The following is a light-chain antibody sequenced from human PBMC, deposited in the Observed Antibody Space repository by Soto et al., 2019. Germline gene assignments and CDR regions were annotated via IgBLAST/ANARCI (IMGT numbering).Light chain of an antibody. V-gene: IGKV1-5*03. CDR3: QHYNVYWA. J-gene: IGKJ1*01. Sequence: MTQSPSIPCPSVGARVTITCRASQSINLWLAWYQQQPGRAPRLLIYKASTLQSGVPSSFSGGGSGTEFTLTISSLHPDFFATYYCQHYNVYWAFGQGTKVDIK. CDR1: QSINLW. CDR2: KAS.